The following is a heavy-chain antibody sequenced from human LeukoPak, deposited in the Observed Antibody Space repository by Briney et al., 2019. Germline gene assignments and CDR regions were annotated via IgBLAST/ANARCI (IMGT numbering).Heavy chain of an antibody. CDR3: ARRANRFDY. CDR2: IYYSGST. Sequence: SETLCLTCTVSGGSISSYYWSWIRQPPGKGLEWIGYIYYSGSTNYNPSLKSRVTISVDTSKNQFSLKLSSVTAADTAVYYCARRANRFDYWGQGTLVTVSS. J-gene: IGHJ4*02. V-gene: IGHV4-59*01. CDR1: GGSISSYY. D-gene: IGHD1-14*01.